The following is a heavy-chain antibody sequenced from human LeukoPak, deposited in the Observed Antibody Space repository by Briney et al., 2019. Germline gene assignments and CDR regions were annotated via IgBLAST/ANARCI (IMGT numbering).Heavy chain of an antibody. CDR1: GGTFSSYA. Sequence: SVKVSCKASGGTFSSYAISWVRQAPGQGFEWMGWIIPIFGTANYAQKFQGRVTITADESTSTAYMELSSLRSEDTAVYYCARDKGEYYYDSSGYRDAFDIWGQGTMVTVSS. V-gene: IGHV1-69*01. CDR3: ARDKGEYYYDSSGYRDAFDI. D-gene: IGHD3-22*01. CDR2: IIPIFGTA. J-gene: IGHJ3*02.